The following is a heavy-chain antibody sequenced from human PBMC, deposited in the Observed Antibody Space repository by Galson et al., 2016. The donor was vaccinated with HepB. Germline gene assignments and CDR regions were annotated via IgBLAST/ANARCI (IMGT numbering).Heavy chain of an antibody. V-gene: IGHV3-23*01. CDR2: ISGSATKT. CDR3: AKDFNDAVGGVVTYFGS. J-gene: IGHJ4*02. CDR1: GFTFSSYG. Sequence: SLRLSCAASGFTFSSYGMAWVRQAPGKGLEWVSSISGSATKTYHADSVKGRFSISRDNSKNTLYLQMNSLRVEDTAIYYCAKDFNDAVGGVVTYFGSWGQETLVSVSS. D-gene: IGHD3-10*01.